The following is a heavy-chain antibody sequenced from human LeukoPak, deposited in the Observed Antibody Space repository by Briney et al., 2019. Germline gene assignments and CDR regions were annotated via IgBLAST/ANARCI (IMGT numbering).Heavy chain of an antibody. CDR3: ARELVRGIVVVVAATGFDY. D-gene: IGHD2-15*01. Sequence: GGSLRLSCAASGFTFSSYVMHWVRQAPGKGLEWVAIISYDGSNEYYADSVKGRFTISRDNSKNTLYLQMNSLRAADTAVYYCARELVRGIVVVVAATGFDYWGQGTLVTVSS. J-gene: IGHJ4*02. CDR1: GFTFSSYV. CDR2: ISYDGSNE. V-gene: IGHV3-30*04.